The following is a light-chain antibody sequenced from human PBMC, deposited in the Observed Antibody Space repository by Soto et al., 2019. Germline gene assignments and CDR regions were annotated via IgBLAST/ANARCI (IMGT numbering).Light chain of an antibody. CDR1: SSDVGGYNY. V-gene: IGLV2-14*01. Sequence: QSALTQPASVSGSPGQSFTISCTGTSSDVGGYNYVSWYQQHPGKAPKLRIYEVSNRPSGLSNRFSGSKSGNTASLTISGLQAEDEADYYCSSYTSSSTPYVFGTGTKGTVL. CDR2: EVS. J-gene: IGLJ1*01. CDR3: SSYTSSSTPYV.